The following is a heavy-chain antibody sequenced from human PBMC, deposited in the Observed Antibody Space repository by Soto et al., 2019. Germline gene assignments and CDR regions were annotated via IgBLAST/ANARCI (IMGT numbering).Heavy chain of an antibody. CDR1: GYTFTSYD. Sequence: GASVKVSCKASGYTFTSYDINWVRQATGQGLEWMGWMNPNSGNTGYAQKFQGRVTMTRNTSISTAYMELSSLRSEDTAVYYCARGLRFLEWLLEYNWFDPWGQGTLVTVS. CDR3: ARGLRFLEWLLEYNWFDP. J-gene: IGHJ5*02. V-gene: IGHV1-8*01. D-gene: IGHD3-3*01. CDR2: MNPNSGNT.